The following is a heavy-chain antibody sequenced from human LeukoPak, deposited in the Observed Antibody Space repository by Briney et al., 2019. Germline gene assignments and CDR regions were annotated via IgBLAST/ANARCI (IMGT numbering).Heavy chain of an antibody. CDR1: GFTFSSYE. D-gene: IGHD4-23*01. CDR2: ISSSGSTI. V-gene: IGHV3-48*03. CDR3: ARDYGGSSPFDY. J-gene: IGHJ4*02. Sequence: SGGSLRLSCAASGFTFSSYEMHWVRQAPGKGLEWVSYISSSGSTIYYADSVKGRFTISRDNAKNSLYLQMNSLGAEDTAVYYCARDYGGSSPFDYWGQGTLVTVSS.